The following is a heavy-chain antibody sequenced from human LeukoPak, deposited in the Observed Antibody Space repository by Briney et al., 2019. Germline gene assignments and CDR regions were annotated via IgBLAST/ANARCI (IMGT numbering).Heavy chain of an antibody. V-gene: IGHV4-59*01. Sequence: SSETLSLTCTVSGGSISSYYWSWIRQPPGKGLEWIGYIYYSGSTNYNPSLKSRVTISVDTSKNQFSLKLSSVTAADTAVYYCARDSSGYYRGFFDYWGQGTLVTVPS. CDR2: IYYSGST. CDR3: ARDSSGYYRGFFDY. D-gene: IGHD3-22*01. J-gene: IGHJ4*02. CDR1: GGSISSYY.